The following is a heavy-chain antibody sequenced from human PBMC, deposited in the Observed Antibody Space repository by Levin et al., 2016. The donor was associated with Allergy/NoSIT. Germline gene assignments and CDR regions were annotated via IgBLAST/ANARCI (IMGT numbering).Heavy chain of an antibody. D-gene: IGHD6-6*01. J-gene: IGHJ4*02. V-gene: IGHV3-21*01. CDR3: ARDSAAPFDY. CDR2: ISSSSSYI. Sequence: VRQAPGKGLEWVSSISSSSSYIYYADSVKGRFTISRDNAKNSLYLQMNSLRAEDTAVYYCARDSAAPFDYWGQGTLVTVSS.